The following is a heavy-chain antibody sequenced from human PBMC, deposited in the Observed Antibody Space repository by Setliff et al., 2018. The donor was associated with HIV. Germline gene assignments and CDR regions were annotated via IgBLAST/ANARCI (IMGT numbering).Heavy chain of an antibody. V-gene: IGHV1-69-2*01. Sequence: ASVKVSCKASGYTSTDAFINWVRQAPGKGLEWMGRISPGNGKALYVERFQGRVTMTADVSKETAYMDVRGLRSDDTGMYFCAAGPFSRGILHWAPSWGQGTLVTVSS. J-gene: IGHJ4*02. CDR3: AAGPFSRGILHWAPS. CDR2: ISPGNGKA. D-gene: IGHD3-10*01. CDR1: GYTSTDAF.